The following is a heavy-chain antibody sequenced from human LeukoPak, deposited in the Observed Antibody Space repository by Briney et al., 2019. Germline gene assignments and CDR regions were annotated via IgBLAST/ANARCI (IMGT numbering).Heavy chain of an antibody. Sequence: PGGSLRLSCAASGFTFSSYSMNWVRQAPGKGLEWVSYISSSSSTIYYADSVKGRFTISRDNAKNSLYLQMNSLRAEDKAVYYCAREQGEMALWGQGTMVTVSS. V-gene: IGHV3-48*01. CDR1: GFTFSSYS. D-gene: IGHD5-24*01. CDR3: AREQGEMAL. J-gene: IGHJ3*01. CDR2: ISSSSSTI.